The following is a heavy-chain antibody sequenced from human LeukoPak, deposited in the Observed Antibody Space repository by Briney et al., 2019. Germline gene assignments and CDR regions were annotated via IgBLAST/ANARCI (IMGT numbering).Heavy chain of an antibody. CDR3: ARDLGDSYYYYMDV. D-gene: IGHD3-16*01. V-gene: IGHV3-7*01. CDR2: IKQDGSEK. J-gene: IGHJ6*03. Sequence: GGSLRLACAVSGFTFSSYWMSWVPQAPGKGLEWVANIKQDGSEKYYVDSVKGRFTISRDNAKNSLYLQMNSLRAEDTAVYYCARDLGDSYYYYMDVWGKGTTVTVSS. CDR1: GFTFSSYW.